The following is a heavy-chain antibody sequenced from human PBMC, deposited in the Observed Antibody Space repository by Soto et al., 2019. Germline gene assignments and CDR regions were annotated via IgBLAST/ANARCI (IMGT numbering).Heavy chain of an antibody. V-gene: IGHV4-59*01. CDR1: GGSISSYY. CDR2: IYYSGST. CDR3: ARDRPNYYYYYMDV. Sequence: SETLSLTCTVSGGSISSYYWSWIRQPPGKGLEWIGYIYYSGSTNYNPSLKSRVTISVDTSKNQFSLKLSPVTAADTVVYYCARDRPNYYYYYMDVWGKGTTVTVSS. J-gene: IGHJ6*03.